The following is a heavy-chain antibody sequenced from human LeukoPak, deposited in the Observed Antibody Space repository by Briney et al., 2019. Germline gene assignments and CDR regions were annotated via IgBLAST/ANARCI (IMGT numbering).Heavy chain of an antibody. CDR1: GGSVSSYY. CDR2: IYYSGST. CDR3: ARDRTGNNWFDP. J-gene: IGHJ5*02. Sequence: TETLSLTCTVSGGSVSSYYWSWIRQPPGKGLEWIGYIYYSGSTNYNPSLKSRVTISVDTSKNQFSLKLSSVTAADTAVYYCARDRTGNNWFDPWGQGTLVTVSS. V-gene: IGHV4-59*02. D-gene: IGHD1-1*01.